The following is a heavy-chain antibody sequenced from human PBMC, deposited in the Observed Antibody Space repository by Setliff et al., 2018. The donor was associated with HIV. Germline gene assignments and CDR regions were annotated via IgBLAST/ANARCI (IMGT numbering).Heavy chain of an antibody. CDR3: ARGGAQLRRYFDWLLSDMYYFDY. CDR1: DYTFTNYG. D-gene: IGHD3-9*01. J-gene: IGHJ4*02. Sequence: ASVKVSCKTSDYTFTNYGIYWVRQAPGQGLEWMGWISNYNGSTNYAQKFHGRVTMTTDTSTNTAYMDLRSLRSDDTAVYYCARGGAQLRRYFDWLLSDMYYFDYWGQGTLVTVSS. V-gene: IGHV1-18*01. CDR2: ISNYNGST.